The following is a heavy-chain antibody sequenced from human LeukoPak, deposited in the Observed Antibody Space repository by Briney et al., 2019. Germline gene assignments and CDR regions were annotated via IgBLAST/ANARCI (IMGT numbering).Heavy chain of an antibody. V-gene: IGHV4-30-4*01. CDR1: GGSISSGDYY. CDR3: ARAPGGDFWSGYFTYYFDY. D-gene: IGHD3-3*01. Sequence: SETLSLTCTVSGGSISSGDYYWSWIRQPRGKGLEWIGYIYYSGSTYYNPSLKSRVTISVDTSKNQFSLKLSSVTAADTAVYYCARAPGGDFWSGYFTYYFDYWGQGTLVTVSS. CDR2: IYYSGST. J-gene: IGHJ4*02.